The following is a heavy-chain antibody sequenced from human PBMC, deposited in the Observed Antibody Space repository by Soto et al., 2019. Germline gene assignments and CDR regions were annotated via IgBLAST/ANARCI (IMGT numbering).Heavy chain of an antibody. Sequence: QVQLQESGPGLVKPSQTLSLTCTVSGGSISSGDYYWSWIRQPPGKGLEWIGYIYKSGSTYYNPSLKRRITMSVAPSKNQFSLKLNSVPAADTAVYYCARGCSDTTCPRPYYGMDVWGQGTTVTVSS. CDR1: GGSISSGDYY. CDR3: ARGCSDTTCPRPYYGMDV. V-gene: IGHV4-30-4*01. CDR2: IYKSGST. D-gene: IGHD2-2*01. J-gene: IGHJ6*02.